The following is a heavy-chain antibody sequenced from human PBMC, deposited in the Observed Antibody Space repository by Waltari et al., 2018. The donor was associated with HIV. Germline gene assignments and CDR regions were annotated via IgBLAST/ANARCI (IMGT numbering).Heavy chain of an antibody. D-gene: IGHD3-16*01. CDR3: VRNEVWQRYHYFEH. CDR1: GTTLTDYW. CDR2: LTKDGRNA. V-gene: IGHV3-74*01. J-gene: IGHJ1*01. Sequence: EVQLAESWGALVQWGESLTLSCVASGTTLTDYWMHWFRQVPGKGPLWVSRLTKDGRNAIYADSVKGRFTISRDIAKNTLYLELRRVGVEDSGVYYCVRNEVWQRYHYFEHWGQGTLVTVSS.